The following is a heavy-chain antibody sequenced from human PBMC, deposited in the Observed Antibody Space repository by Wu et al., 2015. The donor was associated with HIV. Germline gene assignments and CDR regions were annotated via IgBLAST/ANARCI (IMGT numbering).Heavy chain of an antibody. J-gene: IGHJ4*02. CDR1: GYSFTANY. Sequence: QVQLAQSGAEVKKPGASVKVSCKSSGYSFTANYMHWMRQAPGQGLEWMGWFNPNTGDTTYAQKFLGRVSMTRDTSISTAYLELSRLKSDDTAVYYCAREDPFTNGYDYWGQGTLVTVSS. D-gene: IGHD3-3*01. CDR3: AREDPFTNGYDY. V-gene: IGHV1-2*02. CDR2: FNPNTGDT.